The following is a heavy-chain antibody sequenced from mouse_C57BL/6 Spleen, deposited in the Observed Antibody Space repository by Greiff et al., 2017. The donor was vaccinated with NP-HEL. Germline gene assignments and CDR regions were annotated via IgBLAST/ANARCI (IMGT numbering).Heavy chain of an antibody. CDR3: ARSYDGYYFDV. Sequence: QVQLQQPGAELVRPGTSVKLSCKASGYTFTSYWMHWVKQRPGQGLEWIGVIDPSDSYTNYNQKFKGKATLTVDTSSSTAYMQLSSLTSEDSAVYYCARSYDGYYFDVWGTGTTVTVSS. CDR1: GYTFTSYW. J-gene: IGHJ1*03. D-gene: IGHD2-3*01. V-gene: IGHV1-59*01. CDR2: IDPSDSYT.